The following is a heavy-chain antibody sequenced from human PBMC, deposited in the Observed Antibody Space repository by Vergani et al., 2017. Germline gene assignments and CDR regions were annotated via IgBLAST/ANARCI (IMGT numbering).Heavy chain of an antibody. J-gene: IGHJ4*02. Sequence: QVQLVESGGGVVQPGRSLRLSCAASGFTFSSYGMHWVRQAPGKGLEWVAVIWYDGSNKYYADSVKGRFTISRDNSKNTLYLQMNSLRAEDTAVYYCARENDLAKFDYWGQGTLVTVSS. CDR3: ARENDLAKFDY. CDR1: GFTFSSYG. D-gene: IGHD3/OR15-3a*01. V-gene: IGHV3-33*01. CDR2: IWYDGSNK.